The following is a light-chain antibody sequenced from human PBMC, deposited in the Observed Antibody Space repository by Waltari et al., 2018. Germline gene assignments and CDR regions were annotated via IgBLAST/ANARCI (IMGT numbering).Light chain of an antibody. V-gene: IGLV3-1*01. Sequence: SYELTHPRSVSVSPGPAPSITRSVHQFGDNYTFWYQQKPVQSPVLVIYQDIKRPSGIPERFSGSNSGNTATLTISGTQAMDEADYYCQAWDSSTVVFGGGTKLTVL. CDR1: QFGDNY. J-gene: IGLJ2*01. CDR3: QAWDSSTVV. CDR2: QDI.